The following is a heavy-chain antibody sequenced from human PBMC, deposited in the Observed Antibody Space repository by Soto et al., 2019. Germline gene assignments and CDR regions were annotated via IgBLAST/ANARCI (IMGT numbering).Heavy chain of an antibody. CDR3: ASGYYYGSGRPTPGGMAV. D-gene: IGHD3-10*01. CDR2: ISTYTGNT. Sequence: QVHLVQSGAEVKKPGASVKVSCKASGYTFTNYDINWVRQAPGQGLEWMGWISTYTGNTNYAQKLQGRVTMTTDTTSSTAYMELRILRSDDSAVDYCASGYYYGSGRPTPGGMAVWGQGTTVTVAS. V-gene: IGHV1-18*01. J-gene: IGHJ6*02. CDR1: GYTFTNYD.